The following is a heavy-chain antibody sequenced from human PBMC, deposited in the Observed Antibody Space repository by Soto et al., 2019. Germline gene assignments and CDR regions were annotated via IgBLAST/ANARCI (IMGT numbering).Heavy chain of an antibody. D-gene: IGHD2-2*01. CDR3: ARGPESRSTAYPDY. V-gene: IGHV1-18*01. Sequence: ASVKVSCKASGFPFTDYGFTWVRQAPGEGLEWMGWISAYTGNTNYAQKVQGRVTMSTDTSTSIAYLELRSLRSDDTAVYYCARGPESRSTAYPDYWGQGTLVTVSS. CDR1: GFPFTDYG. J-gene: IGHJ4*02. CDR2: ISAYTGNT.